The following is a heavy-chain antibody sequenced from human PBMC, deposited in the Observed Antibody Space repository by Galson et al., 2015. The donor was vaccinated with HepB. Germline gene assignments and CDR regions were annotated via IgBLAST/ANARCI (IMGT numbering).Heavy chain of an antibody. CDR1: GFTFTSYG. J-gene: IGHJ5*02. CDR3: AKESTVTTKNWFDP. CDR2: IRYDGTNE. Sequence: SLRLSCAASGFTFTSYGMHWVRQAPGKGLEWVSFIRYDGTNEYYADSVKGRFTISRDNSKNTLYLQMNSLRAEGTAVYYCAKESTVTTKNWFDPWGQGTLVTVSS. V-gene: IGHV3-30*02. D-gene: IGHD4-17*01.